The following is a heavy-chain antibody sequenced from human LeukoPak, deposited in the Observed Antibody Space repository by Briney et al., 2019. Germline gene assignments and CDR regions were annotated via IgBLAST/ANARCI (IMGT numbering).Heavy chain of an antibody. CDR2: IYTSGST. Sequence: SETLSLTCTVSGGSISSSRYYWGWIRQPPGKGLEWIGRIYTSGSTNYNPSLKSRVTISVDTSKNQFSLRLSSVTAADTAVYYCARRHGYYYYMDVWGKGTTVTVSS. V-gene: IGHV4-61*05. CDR1: GGSISSSRYY. J-gene: IGHJ6*03. CDR3: ARRHGYYYYMDV.